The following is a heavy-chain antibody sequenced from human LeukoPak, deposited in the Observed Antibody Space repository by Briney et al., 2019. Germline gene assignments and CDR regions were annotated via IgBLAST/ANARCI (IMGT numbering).Heavy chain of an antibody. Sequence: GGSLRLSCAASGFTFSSYWMSWVRQAPGKGLEWVANIKQDGSEKYYVDSVKGRFTISRDNAKNSLYLQMNSLRAEDTALYYCARGRGGSGREAYNVDYWGQGTLVTVSS. CDR1: GFTFSSYW. D-gene: IGHD5-24*01. V-gene: IGHV3-7*01. J-gene: IGHJ4*02. CDR3: ARGRGGSGREAYNVDY. CDR2: IKQDGSEK.